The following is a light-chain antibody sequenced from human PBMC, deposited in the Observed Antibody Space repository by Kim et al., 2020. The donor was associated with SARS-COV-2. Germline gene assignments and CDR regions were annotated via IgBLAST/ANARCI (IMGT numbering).Light chain of an antibody. CDR2: DVD. CDR1: SSDVGGYNY. CDR3: CSYTGGNTSNWV. V-gene: IGLV2-14*03. Sequence: IPISCTGSSSDVGGYNYVSWYLQHPGRAPKLIIYDVDKRPSGFSDRFSGSKSGNTASLTISGLQAEDEGDYYCCSYTGGNTSNWVFGGGTQLTVL. J-gene: IGLJ3*02.